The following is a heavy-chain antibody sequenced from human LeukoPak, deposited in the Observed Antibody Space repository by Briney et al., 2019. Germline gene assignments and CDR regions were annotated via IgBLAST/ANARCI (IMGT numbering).Heavy chain of an antibody. V-gene: IGHV1-24*01. CDR3: ATWVATRGPEFDY. Sequence: ASVNVSCKVSGYTLTELSMHWVRQAPGKGLEWMGGFDPEDGETIYAQKFQGRVTMTEDTSTDTAYMELSSLRSEDTAVYYCATWVATRGPEFDYWGQGTLVTVSS. D-gene: IGHD1-14*01. J-gene: IGHJ4*02. CDR1: GYTLTELS. CDR2: FDPEDGET.